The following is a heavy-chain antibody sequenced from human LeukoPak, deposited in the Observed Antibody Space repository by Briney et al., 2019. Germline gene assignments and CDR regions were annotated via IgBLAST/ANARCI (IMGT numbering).Heavy chain of an antibody. V-gene: IGHV1-69*05. CDR2: IIPIFGTA. CDR1: GGTFSSYA. CDR3: ARGYCSGGSCYSGYFQH. D-gene: IGHD2-15*01. Sequence: ASVKVSCKVSGGTFSSYAISWVRQAPGQGLEWMRRIIPIFGTANYAQKFQGRVTITTDESTSTAYMELSSLRSEDTAVYYCARGYCSGGSCYSGYFQHWGQGTLVTVSS. J-gene: IGHJ1*01.